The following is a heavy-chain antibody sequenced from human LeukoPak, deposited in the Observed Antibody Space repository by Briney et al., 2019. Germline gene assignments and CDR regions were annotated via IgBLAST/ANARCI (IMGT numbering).Heavy chain of an antibody. Sequence: ASVKVSCKASGYTFTCYYMHWVRQAPGQGLEWMGWINPNSGGTNYAQKFQGRVAVTRDTSISTAYMELSRLRSDDTAVYYCARLRVVVGFDYWGQGTLVTVSS. CDR1: GYTFTCYY. CDR2: INPNSGGT. J-gene: IGHJ4*02. D-gene: IGHD3-22*01. CDR3: ARLRVVVGFDY. V-gene: IGHV1-2*02.